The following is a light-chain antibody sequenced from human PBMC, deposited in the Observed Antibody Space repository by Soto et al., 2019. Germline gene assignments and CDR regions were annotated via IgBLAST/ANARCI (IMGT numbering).Light chain of an antibody. CDR3: QEGTYWPA. J-gene: IGKJ4*01. CDR1: QSVSRY. Sequence: EIVLTQSPATLSLSPGERATLSCRASQSVSRYLAWYQQKPGQAPRLLIYDASVRATGIPARFSGSGSGTDFTLTISSLEPEDFAVYYCQEGTYWPAFGGGTKVDIK. V-gene: IGKV3-11*01. CDR2: DAS.